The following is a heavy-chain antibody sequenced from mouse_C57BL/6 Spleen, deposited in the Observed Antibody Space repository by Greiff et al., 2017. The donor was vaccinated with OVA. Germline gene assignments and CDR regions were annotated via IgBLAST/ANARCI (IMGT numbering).Heavy chain of an antibody. CDR1: GYTFTSYW. J-gene: IGHJ3*01. Sequence: VQLQQSGAELVKPGASVKMSCKASGYTFTSYWITWVKQRPGQGLEWIGDIYPGSGSTNYNEKFKSKATLTVDTSSSTAYMQLSSLTSEDSAVYYCARSGIHATVVAPFAYWGQGTLVTVSA. CDR3: ARSGIHATVVAPFAY. CDR2: IYPGSGST. V-gene: IGHV1-55*01. D-gene: IGHD1-1*01.